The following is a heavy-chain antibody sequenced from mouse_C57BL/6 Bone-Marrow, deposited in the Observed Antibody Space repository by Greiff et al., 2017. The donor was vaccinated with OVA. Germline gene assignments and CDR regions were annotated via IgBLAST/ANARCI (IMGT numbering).Heavy chain of an antibody. CDR2: ISSGGDYI. CDR3: TRADGYDFDY. V-gene: IGHV5-9-1*02. J-gene: IGHJ2*01. D-gene: IGHD2-2*01. CDR1: GFTFSSYA. Sequence: EVQVVESGEGLVKPGGSLKLSCAASGFTFSSYAMSWVRQTPEKRLEWVAYISSGGDYIYYADTVKGRFTISRDNARNTRYLQMSSLKAEDTAMYYCTRADGYDFDYWGQGTTLTVSS.